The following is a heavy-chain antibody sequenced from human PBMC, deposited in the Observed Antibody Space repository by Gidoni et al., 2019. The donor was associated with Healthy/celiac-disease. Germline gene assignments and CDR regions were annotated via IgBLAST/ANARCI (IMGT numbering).Heavy chain of an antibody. J-gene: IGHJ4*02. Sequence: EVLLLASGGGMVQPGWCVSLSVAASGFTFSSYAMSWVRQAPGKGMEWVSAISSSGCSTYYAGSVKGLFTTSRDNSKYTLLLQMSSLRAEDAAVYYCAKDRASWELYYWGQGTLVTVSS. V-gene: IGHV3-23*01. CDR2: ISSSGCST. CDR1: GFTFSSYA. CDR3: AKDRASWELYY. D-gene: IGHD3-10*01.